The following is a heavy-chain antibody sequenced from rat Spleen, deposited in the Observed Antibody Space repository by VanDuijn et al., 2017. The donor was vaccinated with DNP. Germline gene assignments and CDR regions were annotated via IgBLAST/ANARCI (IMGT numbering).Heavy chain of an antibody. J-gene: IGHJ2*01. CDR2: ISPSGGST. D-gene: IGHD1-4*01. Sequence: EVQLMESGGGLVQPGRSLKLSCAASGFAFSGYYMAWVRQAPTKGLEWVASISPSGGSTYYRDSVKGRFTISRDNAKSTLYLQMDSLRSEDTATYYCATPDIPGYWGQGVMVTVSS. CDR1: GFAFSGYY. V-gene: IGHV5-25*01. CDR3: ATPDIPGY.